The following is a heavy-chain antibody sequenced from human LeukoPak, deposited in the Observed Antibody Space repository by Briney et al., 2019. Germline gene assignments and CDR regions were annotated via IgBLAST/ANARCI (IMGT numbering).Heavy chain of an antibody. Sequence: SVKVSCKASGGTFSSYAISWVRQAPGQGLEWMGRIIPIFGTANYAQKFQGRVTITTDESTSTAYMELSSLRSEDTAAYYCAVTGLYNYYYYYYMDVWGKGTTVTVSS. J-gene: IGHJ6*03. CDR2: IIPIFGTA. CDR1: GGTFSSYA. V-gene: IGHV1-69*05. D-gene: IGHD7-27*01. CDR3: AVTGLYNYYYYYYMDV.